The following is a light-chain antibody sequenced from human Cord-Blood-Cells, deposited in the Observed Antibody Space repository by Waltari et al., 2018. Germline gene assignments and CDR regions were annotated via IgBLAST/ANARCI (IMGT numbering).Light chain of an antibody. CDR1: SSDVGGYNY. CDR3: SSYTSSSTLL. V-gene: IGLV2-14*01. CDR2: EVS. Sequence: QSALTQPASVSGSPGQSITISCTGTSSDVGGYNYVSWYQQHPGKAPKLMIYEVSNLPSGVSNRFSGSKSGNTASLPISGLQAEDEADYYCSSYTSSSTLLFGGGTKLTVL. J-gene: IGLJ3*02.